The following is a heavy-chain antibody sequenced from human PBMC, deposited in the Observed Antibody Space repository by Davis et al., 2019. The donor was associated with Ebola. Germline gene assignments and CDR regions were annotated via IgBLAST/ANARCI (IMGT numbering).Heavy chain of an antibody. CDR1: GFTFSDSP. CDR3: VKCYDDCINFDH. V-gene: IGHV3-73*01. CDR2: VRNQRANYST. J-gene: IGHJ4*02. D-gene: IGHD3-16*01. Sequence: PGGSLRLSCTASGFTFSDSPIHWVRQASGKGLEWVGRVRNQRANYSTAYGASVQGRFTISSDDSKNTVSLYMNRLTTEDTALYYCVKCYDDCINFDHWGQGALVTVSS.